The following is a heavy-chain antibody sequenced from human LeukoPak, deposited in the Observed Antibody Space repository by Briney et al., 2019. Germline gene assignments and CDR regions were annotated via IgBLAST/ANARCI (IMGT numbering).Heavy chain of an antibody. CDR1: GFTFSTYG. J-gene: IGHJ4*02. CDR3: AKDLGRYCDSNNCQTAFVFDY. V-gene: IGHV3-23*01. D-gene: IGHD3-22*01. CDR2: ISYSGEST. Sequence: GGSLRLSCAASGFTFSTYGLSWVRQAPGKGLEWVSDISYSGESTYYADSVKGRFTVSRDKSKNTLFMQMNSLRAEDAAVYYGAKDLGRYCDSNNCQTAFVFDYWGQGTLVTVSS.